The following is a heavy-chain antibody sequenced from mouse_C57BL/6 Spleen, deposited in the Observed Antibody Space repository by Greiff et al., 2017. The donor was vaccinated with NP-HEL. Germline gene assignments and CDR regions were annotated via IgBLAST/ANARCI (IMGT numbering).Heavy chain of an antibody. Sequence: VQLKQSVAELVRPGASVKLSCTASGFNIKNTYMHWVKQRPEQGLEWIGRIDPANGNTKYAPKFQGKATITADTSSNTAYLQLSSLTSEDTAIYYCARSNSVYYDGSSYYARDYWGQGTSVTVSS. J-gene: IGHJ4*01. D-gene: IGHD1-1*01. CDR1: GFNIKNTY. CDR2: IDPANGNT. V-gene: IGHV14-3*01. CDR3: ARSNSVYYDGSSYYARDY.